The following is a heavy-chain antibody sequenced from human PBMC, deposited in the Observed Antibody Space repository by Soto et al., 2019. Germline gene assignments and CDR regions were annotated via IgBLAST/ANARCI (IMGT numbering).Heavy chain of an antibody. J-gene: IGHJ6*02. Sequence: QVQLVQSGAEVKKPGSSVKVSCKASGGTFSSYAISWVRQAPGQGLEWMGGIIPIFGTANYAQKFQGRVTITADESTSSVYVELSSLRSEDTAVYYWARQVPAAGNYYGMDVWGQGTTVTVSS. CDR1: GGTFSSYA. CDR3: ARQVPAAGNYYGMDV. CDR2: IIPIFGTA. V-gene: IGHV1-69*12. D-gene: IGHD2-2*01.